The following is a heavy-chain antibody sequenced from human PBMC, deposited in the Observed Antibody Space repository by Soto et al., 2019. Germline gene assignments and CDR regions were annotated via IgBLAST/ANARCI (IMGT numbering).Heavy chain of an antibody. D-gene: IGHD3-10*02. Sequence: EVQLVESGGGLVQPGRSLRFSCEASRGAFGDYWMHWVLQAPRKGLVWVSRINRDANDIIYADSVKGRFTASRDNAKNLVFLQMNSLRVENMAVYYSARDVPHNGFDSRGQGTLVTVSS. CDR1: RGAFGDYW. CDR2: INRDANDI. CDR3: ARDVPHNGFDS. V-gene: IGHV3-74*01. J-gene: IGHJ5*01.